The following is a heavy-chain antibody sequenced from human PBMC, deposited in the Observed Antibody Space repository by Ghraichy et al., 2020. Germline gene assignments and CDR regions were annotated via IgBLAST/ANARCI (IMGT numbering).Heavy chain of an antibody. CDR2: IYYSGST. CDR3: ARDGDGYSSSWYGRWFDP. D-gene: IGHD6-13*01. CDR1: GGSISSYY. Sequence: SHTLSLTCTVSGGSISSYYWSWIRQPPGKGLEWIGYIYYSGSTNYNPSLKSRVTISVDTSKNKFSLKLSSVTAADTAVYYCARDGDGYSSSWYGRWFDPWGQGTLVTVSS. J-gene: IGHJ5*02. V-gene: IGHV4-59*01.